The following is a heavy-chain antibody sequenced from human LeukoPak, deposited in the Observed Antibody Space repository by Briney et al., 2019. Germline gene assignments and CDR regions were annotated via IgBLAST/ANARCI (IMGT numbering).Heavy chain of an antibody. Sequence: ASLKVSCKAFGYTFTSNYMHWVRQAPRQGPEWMGRISASGGRTTYAHDFQVRVTISSDNSTNTTYMELNSLTTEDTTVYSCAGESGCCYGLWGQGSLVTVSS. CDR2: ISASGGRT. J-gene: IGHJ1*01. CDR1: GYTFTSNY. D-gene: IGHD5-18*01. V-gene: IGHV1-46*03. CDR3: AGESGCCYGL.